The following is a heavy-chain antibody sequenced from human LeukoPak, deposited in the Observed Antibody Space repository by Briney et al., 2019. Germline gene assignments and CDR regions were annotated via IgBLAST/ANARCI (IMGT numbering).Heavy chain of an antibody. J-gene: IGHJ6*04. CDR3: ARALVVPAATPPLDV. D-gene: IGHD2-2*01. CDR2: INHGGRT. CDR1: GGSFSGYY. V-gene: IGHV4-34*01. Sequence: SPTLSLTCPVYGGSFSGYYWSWIRQPPGKGLEWIGVINHGGRTNYHPSLKGRVPISVDTPKNQFSLKLSSVTAADTDVYYCARALVVPAATPPLDVWGKGTTVTVSS.